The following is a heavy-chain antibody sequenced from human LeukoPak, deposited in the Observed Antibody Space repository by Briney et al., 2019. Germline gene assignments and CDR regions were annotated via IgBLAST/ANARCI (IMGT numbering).Heavy chain of an antibody. CDR3: ARGNAYYYDSSGYLPD. D-gene: IGHD3-22*01. V-gene: IGHV4-59*01. J-gene: IGHJ4*02. Sequence: SETLSLTCTVSGGSISSYYWSWIRQPPGKGLEWIGYIYYSGSTNYNPSLKSRVTILVDTSKNQFSLKLSSVTAADTAVYYCARGNAYYYDSSGYLPDWGQGTLVTVSS. CDR1: GGSISSYY. CDR2: IYYSGST.